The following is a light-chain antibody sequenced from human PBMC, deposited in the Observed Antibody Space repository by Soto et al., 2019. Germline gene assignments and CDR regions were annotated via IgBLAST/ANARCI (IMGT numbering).Light chain of an antibody. Sequence: DIQMTQSPSSLSAAVGDRVAITCRASQRISTSLNWYQQRPGKSPELLIYGASDLPSGAPSRFSGLGSATDFTLIISNLQPADFPTYYCHQCYSMPLTFGGGAKVEIK. CDR3: HQCYSMPLT. CDR2: GAS. CDR1: QRISTS. V-gene: IGKV1-39*01. J-gene: IGKJ4*01.